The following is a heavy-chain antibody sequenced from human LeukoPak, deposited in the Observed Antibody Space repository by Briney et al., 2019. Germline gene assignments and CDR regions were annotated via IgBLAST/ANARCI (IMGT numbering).Heavy chain of an antibody. CDR2: INPNSGGT. D-gene: IGHD3-10*01. CDR3: ARAVYYYGSGSYYY. Sequence: GASVKVSCKASGYTFTGYYMHLVRQAPGQGLEWMGWINPNSGGTNYAQKFQGRVTMTRDTSISTAYMELSRLRSDDTAVYYCARAVYYYGSGSYYYWGQGTLVTVSS. CDR1: GYTFTGYY. V-gene: IGHV1-2*02. J-gene: IGHJ4*02.